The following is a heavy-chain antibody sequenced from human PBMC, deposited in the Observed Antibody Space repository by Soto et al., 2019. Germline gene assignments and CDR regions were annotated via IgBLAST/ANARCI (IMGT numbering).Heavy chain of an antibody. CDR1: GFNVMSYW. D-gene: IGHD3-16*01. J-gene: IGHJ4*02. V-gene: IGHV3-7*01. CDR2: VKEDGSEL. Sequence: PGGSLRLSCAVSGFNVMSYWMGWVRQAPGKGLERVASVKEDGSELYYLHSVRGRFSISRDSAGNALHLTMNYLSAEDTGVYFCARDIGFDYVNWGQGIPVTVSS. CDR3: ARDIGFDYVN.